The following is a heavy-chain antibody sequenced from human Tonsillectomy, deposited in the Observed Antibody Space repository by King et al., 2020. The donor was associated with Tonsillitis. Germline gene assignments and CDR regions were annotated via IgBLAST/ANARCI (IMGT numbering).Heavy chain of an antibody. Sequence: QLVQSGGGLVQPGGSLRLSCAASGFTFSTYSMNWFRQAPGKGLVWVACISSCSSTIYSSDSVKGRFTISRDNAKNSLYLQMNSLRAEDTAVYYCAREPLYYDSGRGAFDIWGQGTMVTVSS. V-gene: IGHV3-48*01. CDR2: ISSCSSTI. D-gene: IGHD3-22*01. CDR3: AREPLYYDSGRGAFDI. J-gene: IGHJ3*02. CDR1: GFTFSTYS.